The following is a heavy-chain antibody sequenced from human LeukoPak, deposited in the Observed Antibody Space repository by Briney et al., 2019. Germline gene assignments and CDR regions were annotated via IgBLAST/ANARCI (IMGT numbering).Heavy chain of an antibody. D-gene: IGHD2-21*01. CDR3: ARGGGEGDY. CDR1: GFTFSSYG. J-gene: IGHJ4*02. CDR2: ISYDGSNK. V-gene: IGHV3-30*03. Sequence: PGGSLRLSCAASGFTFSSYGMHWVRQAPGKGLEWVAVISYDGSNKYYADSVKGRFTISRDNSKNTLYLQMNSLRAEDTAVYYCARGGGEGDYWGQGTLVTVSS.